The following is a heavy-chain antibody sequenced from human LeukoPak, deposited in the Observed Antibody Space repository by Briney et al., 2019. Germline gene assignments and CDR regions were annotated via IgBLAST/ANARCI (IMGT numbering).Heavy chain of an antibody. Sequence: GGSLRLSCAASGFTFSSYAMTWVRQAPGKGLEWVSGISKSGNKTYYADSVAGRLTISRDNSKNTLYLQMNSLRGDDTAVYYCAAAVTTGRAEHYWGQGTLVTVSS. D-gene: IGHD4-17*01. V-gene: IGHV3-23*05. CDR3: AAAVTTGRAEHY. CDR1: GFTFSSYA. J-gene: IGHJ4*02. CDR2: ISKSGNKT.